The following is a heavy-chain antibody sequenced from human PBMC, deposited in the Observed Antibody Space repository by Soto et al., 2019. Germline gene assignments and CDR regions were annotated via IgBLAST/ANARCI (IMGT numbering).Heavy chain of an antibody. V-gene: IGHV1-69*12. CDR1: GGTFSSYA. Sequence: QVQLVQSGAEVRQPASSVKVSCKTSGGTFSSYAISWVRQAPGQGLEWMGGIVPIVDTSTYAQKCQGRVTTTADECTSTAYMELSLRRSDDTAIYYCVRVVAIHCSPDTGGQGTLATVSS. D-gene: IGHD2-21*01. CDR3: VRVVAIHCSPDT. J-gene: IGHJ5*02. CDR2: IVPIVDTS.